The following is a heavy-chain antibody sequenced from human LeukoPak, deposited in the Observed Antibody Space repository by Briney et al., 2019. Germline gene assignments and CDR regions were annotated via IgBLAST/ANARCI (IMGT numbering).Heavy chain of an antibody. CDR3: ASGYSYGYALDAFDI. D-gene: IGHD5-18*01. V-gene: IGHV5-51*01. J-gene: IGHJ3*02. Sequence: GESLKISCKGSGYSFTSYWIGWVRQMPGKGLEWMGFTYPGDSDTRYSPSFQGQVTISADKSISTAYLQWSSLKASDTAMYYCASGYSYGYALDAFDIWGQGTMVTVSS. CDR2: TYPGDSDT. CDR1: GYSFTSYW.